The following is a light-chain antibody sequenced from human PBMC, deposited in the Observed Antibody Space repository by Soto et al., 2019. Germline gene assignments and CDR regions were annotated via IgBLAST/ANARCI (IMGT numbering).Light chain of an antibody. V-gene: IGLV2-8*01. CDR1: SGDIGGYDY. J-gene: IGLJ1*01. CDR2: EVT. CDR3: SSYAGSNNPYV. Sequence: QSALTQPPSASGSPGQSVTISCTGTSGDIGGYDYVSWYQQHPGKAPKLMIYEVTKRPLGVPDRFSGSKSGNTASLTASGLQAEDEADYYCSSYAGSNNPYVFGTGTKVT.